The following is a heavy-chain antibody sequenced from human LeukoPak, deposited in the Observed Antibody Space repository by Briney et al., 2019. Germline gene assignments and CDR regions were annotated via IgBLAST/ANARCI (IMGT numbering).Heavy chain of an antibody. D-gene: IGHD3-10*01. Sequence: PSETLSLTCTVSGGSISDFHWRWIRQPGGKGLEWIGHVNINEGPKYNPSLRSRVIMSTDTSRNQYSLELTSVTAADTAVYYCARDGNTYGPDFDYWGQGTLVTVSS. CDR2: VNINEGP. CDR3: ARDGNTYGPDFDY. J-gene: IGHJ4*02. CDR1: GGSISDFH. V-gene: IGHV4-4*07.